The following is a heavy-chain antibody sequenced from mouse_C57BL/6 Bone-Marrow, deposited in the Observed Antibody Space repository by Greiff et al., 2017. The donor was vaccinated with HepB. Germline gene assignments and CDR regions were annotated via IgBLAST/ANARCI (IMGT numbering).Heavy chain of an antibody. CDR2: IDPENGDT. V-gene: IGHV14-4*01. CDR3: TTRGVITTDWYFDV. D-gene: IGHD2-4*01. CDR1: GFNIKDDY. Sequence: VQLQHSGAELVRPGASVKLSCTASGFNIKDDYMHWVKQRPEQGLEWIGWIDPENGDTEYASKFQGKATITADTSSNTAYLQLSSLTSEDTAVYYCTTRGVITTDWYFDVWGTGTTVTVSS. J-gene: IGHJ1*03.